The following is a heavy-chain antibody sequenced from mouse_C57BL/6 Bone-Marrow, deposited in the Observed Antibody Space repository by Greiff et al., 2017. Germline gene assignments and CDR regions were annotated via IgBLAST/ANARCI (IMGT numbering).Heavy chain of an antibody. Sequence: EVKVVESGGGLVKPGGSLKLSCAASGFTFSSYAMSWVRQTPEKRLEWVATISDGGSYTYYPDNVKGRFTISRDNAKNNLYLQMSHLKSEDTAMYYCARDYGSSYPNWYCDVWGTGTTVTVSS. D-gene: IGHD1-1*01. CDR1: GFTFSSYA. V-gene: IGHV5-4*01. CDR3: ARDYGSSYPNWYCDV. CDR2: ISDGGSYT. J-gene: IGHJ1*03.